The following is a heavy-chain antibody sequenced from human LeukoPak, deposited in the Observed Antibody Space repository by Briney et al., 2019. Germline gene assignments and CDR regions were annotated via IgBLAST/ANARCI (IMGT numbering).Heavy chain of an antibody. CDR3: ASLRWLRYPCPFDI. J-gene: IGHJ3*02. Sequence: SESLSLSCTVSGGSISNSSYYWGWIRQPPGKGLEWFSSIYYSRSTYYNSSIKRRATISVDTTKTQFSQKLSSMTAAATVAYYCASLRWLRYPCPFDIWGQGTMVTVSS. CDR2: IYYSRST. V-gene: IGHV4-39*01. CDR1: GGSISNSSYY. D-gene: IGHD3-22*01.